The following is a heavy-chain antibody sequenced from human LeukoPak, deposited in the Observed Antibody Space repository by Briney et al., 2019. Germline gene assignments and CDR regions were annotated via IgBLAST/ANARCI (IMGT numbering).Heavy chain of an antibody. CDR3: AREVYYYDSSGYYERPDY. CDR2: ISAYNGNT. CDR1: GYTFTGYY. J-gene: IGHJ4*02. D-gene: IGHD3-22*01. Sequence: ASVKVSCKASGYTFTGYYMHWVRQAPGQGLEWMGWISAYNGNTNYAQKLQGRVTMTTDTSTSTAYMELRSLRSDDTAAYYCAREVYYYDSSGYYERPDYWGQGTLVTVSS. V-gene: IGHV1-18*04.